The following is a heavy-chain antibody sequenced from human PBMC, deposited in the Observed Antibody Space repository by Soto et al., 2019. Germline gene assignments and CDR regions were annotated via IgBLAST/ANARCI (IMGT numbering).Heavy chain of an antibody. D-gene: IGHD4-17*01. Sequence: QVQLVESGGGVVQPGRSLRLSCAASGFTFSTYGMHWVRQAPGKGLEWVAVIWYDGNNKYYADSVKGRFTISRDNSKNTLYLQMNSLRAEDTAVYYCARDRGGTMTYVDYWGQGTLVTVSS. J-gene: IGHJ4*02. V-gene: IGHV3-33*01. CDR1: GFTFSTYG. CDR3: ARDRGGTMTYVDY. CDR2: IWYDGNNK.